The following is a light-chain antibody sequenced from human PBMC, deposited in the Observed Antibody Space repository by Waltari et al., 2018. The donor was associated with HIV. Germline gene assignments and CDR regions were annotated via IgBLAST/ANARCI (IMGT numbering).Light chain of an antibody. J-gene: IGKJ2*01. Sequence: DIQMTQSPSTLSAYVGDRVPITCRASQSISSWLAWYQQKPGKAPKLLIYKASSLESGVPSRFSGSGSGTEFTLTISSLQPDDSATYYCQQYNSYSYTFGQGTKLEIK. CDR3: QQYNSYSYT. V-gene: IGKV1-5*03. CDR1: QSISSW. CDR2: KAS.